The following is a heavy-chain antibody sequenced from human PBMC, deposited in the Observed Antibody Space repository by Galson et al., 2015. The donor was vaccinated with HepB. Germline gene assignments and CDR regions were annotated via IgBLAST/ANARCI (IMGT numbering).Heavy chain of an antibody. Sequence: SLRLSCAASGFIVSRHYMRWVRQAPGKGLEWVSVIYSSGSTYYADSVKGRFTISRDNSKNTLYLQMNSLRAEDTAVYYCAGGYSISWFSGLGYWGQGTLVTVSS. J-gene: IGHJ4*02. V-gene: IGHV3-53*01. CDR2: IYSSGST. CDR1: GFIVSRHY. CDR3: AGGYSISWFSGLGY. D-gene: IGHD2-2*01.